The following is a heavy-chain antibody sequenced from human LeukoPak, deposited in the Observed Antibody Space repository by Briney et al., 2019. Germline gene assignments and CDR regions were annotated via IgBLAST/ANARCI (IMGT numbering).Heavy chain of an antibody. Sequence: SETLSLTCAVSGGSISSSSYYWSWIRQPPGKGLEWIGEINHSGSTNYNPSLKSRVTISVDTSKNQFSLKLSSVTAADTAVYYCARGGRDIVVVVAPKSLDIWGQGTMVTVSS. CDR3: ARGGRDIVVVVAPKSLDI. D-gene: IGHD2-15*01. CDR2: INHSGST. V-gene: IGHV4-39*07. CDR1: GGSISSSSYY. J-gene: IGHJ3*02.